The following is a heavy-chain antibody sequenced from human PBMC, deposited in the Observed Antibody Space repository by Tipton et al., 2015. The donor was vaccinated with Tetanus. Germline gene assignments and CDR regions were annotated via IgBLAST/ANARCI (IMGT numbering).Heavy chain of an antibody. J-gene: IGHJ4*02. D-gene: IGHD6-13*01. CDR2: ISHNGST. CDR3: ARGPAATGTPLFDY. Sequence: TLSLTCAVSGGSISSNYWWSWVRQSPGTGLEWIGEISHNGSTNYNPSLKSRVTISVDKSKDQFSLRLGSVTAADTAMYYCARGPAATGTPLFDYWGQGALVTVST. V-gene: IGHV4-4*02. CDR1: GGSISSNYW.